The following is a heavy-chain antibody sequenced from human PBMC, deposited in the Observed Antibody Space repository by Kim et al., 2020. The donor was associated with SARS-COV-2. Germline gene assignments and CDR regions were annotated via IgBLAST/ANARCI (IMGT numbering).Heavy chain of an antibody. D-gene: IGHD1-26*01. V-gene: IGHV3-23*03. J-gene: IGHJ4*02. CDR3: AKDGVGVGLTVGVFDF. CDR1: GFTFSSFA. CDR2: IYTGDRYK. Sequence: GGALRLSCAASGFTFSSFAMSWVRQAPGKGLEWVSVIYTGDRYKYYTDSVKGGFTISRDTSNNTQYLQMNSLRADDTAVYYGAKDGVGVGLTVGVFDFWGPGTLVTVSS.